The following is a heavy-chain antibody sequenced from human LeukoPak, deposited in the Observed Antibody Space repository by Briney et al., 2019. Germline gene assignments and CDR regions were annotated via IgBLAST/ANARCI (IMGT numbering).Heavy chain of an antibody. J-gene: IGHJ4*02. V-gene: IGHV3-23*01. CDR3: AKTLSPFDY. Sequence: PGGSLRLSCAASRFTFSIHWMSWVRQAPGKGLEWVSAISGSGGSTYYADSVKGRFTISRDNSKNTLYLQMNSLRAEDTAVYYCAKTLSPFDYWGQGTLVTVSS. D-gene: IGHD3-16*01. CDR2: ISGSGGST. CDR1: RFTFSIHW.